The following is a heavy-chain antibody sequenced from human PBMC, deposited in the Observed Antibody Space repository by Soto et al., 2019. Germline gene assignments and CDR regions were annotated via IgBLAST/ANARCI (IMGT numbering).Heavy chain of an antibody. V-gene: IGHV3-23*01. D-gene: IGHD3-3*01. CDR3: ARWSYLDY. Sequence: GGSLRLSCAASGFSLGSYALSWVRQAPGKGLEWVSTISGSDGKTFYADSVKGRFSISRDTSQSTLYLQMNSLRADDTAMYYCARWSYLDYWGQGTRVTVSS. CDR1: GFSLGSYA. J-gene: IGHJ4*02. CDR2: ISGSDGKT.